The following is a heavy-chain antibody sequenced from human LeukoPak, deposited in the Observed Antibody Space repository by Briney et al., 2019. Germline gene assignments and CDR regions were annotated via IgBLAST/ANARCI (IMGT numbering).Heavy chain of an antibody. Sequence: SETLSLTCTVSGGSISSSSYYWGWLRQPPGKGLEWIGSIYYSGSTYYNPSLKSRVAISVDTSKNQFSLKLSSVTAADTAVYYCARLMLPAYCGGDCDYFDYWGQGTLVTVSS. V-gene: IGHV4-39*01. CDR1: GGSISSSSYY. J-gene: IGHJ4*02. D-gene: IGHD2-21*02. CDR2: IYYSGST. CDR3: ARLMLPAYCGGDCDYFDY.